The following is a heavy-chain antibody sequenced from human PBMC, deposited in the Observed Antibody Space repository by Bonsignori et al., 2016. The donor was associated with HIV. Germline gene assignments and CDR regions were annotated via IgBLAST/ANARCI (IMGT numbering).Heavy chain of an antibody. CDR3: ARYGYYDSSGYYGVDY. CDR2: IYSGGGT. J-gene: IGHJ4*02. Sequence: VRQAPGKGLEWVSVIYSGGGTYYADSVKGRFTISRDNSKNTLYLQMNSLRAEDTAVYYCARYGYYDSSGYYGVDYWGQGTLVTVSS. D-gene: IGHD3-22*01. V-gene: IGHV3-53*01.